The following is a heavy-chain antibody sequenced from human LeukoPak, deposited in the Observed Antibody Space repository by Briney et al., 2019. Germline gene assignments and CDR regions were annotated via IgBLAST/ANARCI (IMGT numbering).Heavy chain of an antibody. Sequence: GGSLRLSCAASGFTFSDYYMTWIRQAPGKGLDWVLYISVSDGITSYADSVTGRFTISRDNSKNSLYLQMNSLRAEDTAVYYCARGRSSTSPWAFDLWGQGTLVTVSS. CDR3: ARGRSSTSPWAFDL. J-gene: IGHJ3*01. D-gene: IGHD2-2*01. CDR2: ISVSDGIT. CDR1: GFTFSDYY. V-gene: IGHV3-11*04.